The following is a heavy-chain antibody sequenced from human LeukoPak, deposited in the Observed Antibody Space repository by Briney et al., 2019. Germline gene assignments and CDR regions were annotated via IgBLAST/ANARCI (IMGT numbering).Heavy chain of an antibody. Sequence: GGSLRLSCAASGFTFSDYCMSWIRQAPGKGLEWVSYISSSGSTIYYADSVKGRFTISRDNAKNSLYLQMNSLRAEDTAVYYCARDYYDSSGYTRETYYFDYWGQGTLVTVSS. V-gene: IGHV3-11*04. CDR2: ISSSGSTI. D-gene: IGHD3-22*01. CDR3: ARDYYDSSGYTRETYYFDY. CDR1: GFTFSDYC. J-gene: IGHJ4*02.